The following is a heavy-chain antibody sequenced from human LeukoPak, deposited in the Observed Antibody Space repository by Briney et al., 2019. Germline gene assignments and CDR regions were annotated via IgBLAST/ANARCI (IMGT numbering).Heavy chain of an antibody. CDR1: GGSITSDS. D-gene: IGHD5/OR15-5a*01. CDR3: AIGLRGNSVGGSYDYYYYMDV. J-gene: IGHJ6*03. V-gene: IGHV4-59*12. Sequence: KSSETLSLTCSVSGGSITSDSWTWIRQPPGKGLEWLGYITYTGSIKDNPSLKSRVTISVDTSKNEFSLRLSSVTAADTAVYYCAIGLRGNSVGGSYDYYYYMDVWGKGTTVTVSS. CDR2: ITYTGSI.